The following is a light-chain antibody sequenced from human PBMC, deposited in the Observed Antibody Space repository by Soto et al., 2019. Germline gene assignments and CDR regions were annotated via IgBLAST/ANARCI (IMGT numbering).Light chain of an antibody. CDR2: RDN. V-gene: IGLV1-47*01. CDR3: AAWDDSLSGPV. J-gene: IGLJ2*01. CDR1: SSNIERYY. Sequence: QSVLTQPPSASGTPGQRVTISCSGSSSNIERYYVYWYQHLPGTAPKLLIYRDNQRPSGVPDRFSDSKSDTTASLAISGVRSEDDADYYCAAWDDSLSGPVFGEGTKLTLL.